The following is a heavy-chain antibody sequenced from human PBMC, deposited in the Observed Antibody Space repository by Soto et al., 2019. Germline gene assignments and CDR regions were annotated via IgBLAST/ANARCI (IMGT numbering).Heavy chain of an antibody. CDR1: GYTFTSYG. J-gene: IGHJ5*02. V-gene: IGHV1-18*01. D-gene: IGHD1-26*01. CDR2: ISAYNYNT. Sequence: QVQLVQSGAEVKKPGASVKVSCKASGYTFTSYGLSWVRQAPGQGLEWMGRISAYNYNTNYAQKLQGRATMTTDTSTSTAYMELRTLRSDATAVYYCARVVGALGNWFDPWGQGTLVTVSS. CDR3: ARVVGALGNWFDP.